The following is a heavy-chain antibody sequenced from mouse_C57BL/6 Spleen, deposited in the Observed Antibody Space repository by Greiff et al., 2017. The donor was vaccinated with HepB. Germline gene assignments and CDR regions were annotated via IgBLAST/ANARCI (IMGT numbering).Heavy chain of an antibody. Sequence: EVQLVESGGDLVKPGGSLKLSCAASGFTFSSYGMSWVRQTPDKRLEWVATISSGGSYTYYPDSVKGRFTISRDNAKNTLYLQMSSLKSEDTAMYYCARHETYDYDPYFDVWGTGTTVTVSS. J-gene: IGHJ1*03. V-gene: IGHV5-6*01. CDR3: ARHETYDYDPYFDV. CDR2: ISSGGSYT. CDR1: GFTFSSYG. D-gene: IGHD2-4*01.